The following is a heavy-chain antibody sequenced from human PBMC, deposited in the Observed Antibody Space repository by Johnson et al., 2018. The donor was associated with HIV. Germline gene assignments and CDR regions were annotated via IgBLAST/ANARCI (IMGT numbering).Heavy chain of an antibody. D-gene: IGHD1-26*01. CDR2: ISWNSGSI. Sequence: VQLVESGGGLVQPGRSLRLSCAASGFTFDDYAMHWVRQAPGKGLEWVSGISWNSGSIGYADSVKGRFTISRDDSKNTLYLLMNSLKTDDTAVYYCTTGPVGATKGGGAFDIWGLGTMVTVSS. CDR3: TTGPVGATKGGGAFDI. J-gene: IGHJ3*02. V-gene: IGHV3-9*01. CDR1: GFTFDDYA.